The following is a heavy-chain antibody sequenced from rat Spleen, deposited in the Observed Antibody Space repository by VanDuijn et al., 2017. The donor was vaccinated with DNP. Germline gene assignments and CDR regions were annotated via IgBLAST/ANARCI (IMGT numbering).Heavy chain of an antibody. D-gene: IGHD1-9*01. J-gene: IGHJ2*01. Sequence: EVQLVESGGGLVQPGRSLKLSCAASGFTFSDYYMAWVRQVPTKGLEWVASISTGGGSTYYPDSVKGRFTLSRDNAKNTLYLQMSSLRSEDTATYYCVRSTTGIKGYYFDYWGQGVMVTVSS. CDR1: GFTFSDYY. V-gene: IGHV5-25*01. CDR3: VRSTTGIKGYYFDY. CDR2: ISTGGGST.